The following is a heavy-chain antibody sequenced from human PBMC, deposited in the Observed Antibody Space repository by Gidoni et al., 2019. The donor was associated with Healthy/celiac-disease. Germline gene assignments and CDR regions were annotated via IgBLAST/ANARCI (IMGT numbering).Heavy chain of an antibody. D-gene: IGHD6-19*01. Sequence: QVQLVQSGAEVKKPGSSVKVSCKASAGTFSSYAISWVRQAPGQGLEWMGRIIPILGIANYAQKFQGRVTITADKSTSTAYMELSSLRSEDTAVYYCAREVTGAVAGTNTDYWGQGTLVTVSS. CDR1: AGTFSSYA. J-gene: IGHJ4*02. V-gene: IGHV1-69*04. CDR2: IIPILGIA. CDR3: AREVTGAVAGTNTDY.